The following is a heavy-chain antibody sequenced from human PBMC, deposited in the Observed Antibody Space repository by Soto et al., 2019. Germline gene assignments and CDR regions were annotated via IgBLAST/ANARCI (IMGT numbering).Heavy chain of an antibody. D-gene: IGHD3-10*01. J-gene: IGHJ4*02. Sequence: QVQLVQSGVEVKKPGASVKVSCRTSGYTFTNYGISWVRQAPGQGLEWMGWISAYNGNTNYAQKLQGRVTMTTDTSTTTAYMELRSLRSDDTAVYYCPRTDYGYFDSWGQGTLVTVSS. CDR1: GYTFTNYG. V-gene: IGHV1-18*01. CDR3: PRTDYGYFDS. CDR2: ISAYNGNT.